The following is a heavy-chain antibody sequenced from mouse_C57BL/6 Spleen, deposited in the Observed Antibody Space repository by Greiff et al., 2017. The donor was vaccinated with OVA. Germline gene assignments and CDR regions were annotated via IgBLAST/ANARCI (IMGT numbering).Heavy chain of an antibody. CDR3: ARQDYGSPFAY. CDR2: ISSGSSTI. Sequence: EVQLVESGGGLVKPGGSLKLSCAASGFTFSDYGMHWVRRAPEKGLEWVAYISSGSSTIYYADTVKGRFTISRDNAKNTLFLQMTSLRSEDTAMYYCARQDYGSPFAYWGQGTLVTVSA. D-gene: IGHD1-1*01. V-gene: IGHV5-17*01. CDR1: GFTFSDYG. J-gene: IGHJ3*01.